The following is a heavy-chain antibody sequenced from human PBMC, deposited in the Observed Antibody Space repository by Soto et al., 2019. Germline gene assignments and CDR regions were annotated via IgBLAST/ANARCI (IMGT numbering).Heavy chain of an antibody. CDR1: RGSISSSNW. D-gene: IGHD3-10*01. Sequence: PSETLSLTCAVSRGSISSSNWCRCLRQPPGKGLEWIGEISPSGSTNYNPSLKSRVIISVDKSKNQFSLKLSSVTAADTAVYYCARNVLYGSGSYYTDYWGQGTLVTVSS. CDR3: ARNVLYGSGSYYTDY. CDR2: ISPSGST. V-gene: IGHV4-4*02. J-gene: IGHJ4*02.